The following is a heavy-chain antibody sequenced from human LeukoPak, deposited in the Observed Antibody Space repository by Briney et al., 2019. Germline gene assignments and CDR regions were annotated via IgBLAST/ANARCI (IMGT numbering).Heavy chain of an antibody. CDR1: GFTFSSYW. V-gene: IGHV3-7*01. CDR3: AISATARGGFDF. D-gene: IGHD6-25*01. Sequence: PGGSLRLSCAASGFTFSSYWMSWVRQAPGKGLEWVANIKQDGSEKYYVDSVKGRFTISRDNAKNSLFLQMSSLRAEDTAVYFCAISATARGGFDFWGQGTLVTVSS. J-gene: IGHJ4*02. CDR2: IKQDGSEK.